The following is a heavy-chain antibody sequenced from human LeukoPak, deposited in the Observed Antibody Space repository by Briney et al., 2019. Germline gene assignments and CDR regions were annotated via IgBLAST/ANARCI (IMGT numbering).Heavy chain of an antibody. Sequence: ASVKVSCKASGYTFTNYGISWVRQAPGQGLEWMGRISGDNGNTNYAQKLQGRVTMTTDTSTSTAYMELRSLRSDDTAVYYCAKDKDSSSWYYFDYWGQGTLVTVSS. D-gene: IGHD6-13*01. CDR1: GYTFTNYG. J-gene: IGHJ4*02. CDR2: ISGDNGNT. CDR3: AKDKDSSSWYYFDY. V-gene: IGHV1-18*01.